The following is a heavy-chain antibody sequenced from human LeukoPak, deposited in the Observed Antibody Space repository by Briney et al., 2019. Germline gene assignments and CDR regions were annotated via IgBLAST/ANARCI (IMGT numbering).Heavy chain of an antibody. CDR3: ARSGRVCSSTSCYIAY. V-gene: IGHV4-59*06. CDR2: IYCSGSA. CDR1: GGSISSYY. D-gene: IGHD2-2*02. Sequence: PSETLSLTCTVSGGSISSYYWSWIRQPPGKGLEWIGYIYCSGSAYYNPSLKSRVTISVDTSKNQFSLKLSSVTAADTAVYYCARSGRVCSSTSCYIAYWGQGTLVTVSS. J-gene: IGHJ4*02.